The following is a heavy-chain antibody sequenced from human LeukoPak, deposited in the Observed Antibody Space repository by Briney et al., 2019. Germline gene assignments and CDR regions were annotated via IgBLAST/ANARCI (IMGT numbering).Heavy chain of an antibody. CDR2: ISGSGVST. J-gene: IGHJ4*02. CDR1: GFTFSSYA. D-gene: IGHD2-15*01. Sequence: GGSLRLSCAASGFTFSSYAMTWVRQAPGKGLEWVSAISGSGVSTYYADSVKGRFTISRDNSMNTLYLQMNSLRAEDTAVYYCAKDRTGYCSGGSCYGTCFDYWGQGTLVTVSS. V-gene: IGHV3-23*01. CDR3: AKDRTGYCSGGSCYGTCFDY.